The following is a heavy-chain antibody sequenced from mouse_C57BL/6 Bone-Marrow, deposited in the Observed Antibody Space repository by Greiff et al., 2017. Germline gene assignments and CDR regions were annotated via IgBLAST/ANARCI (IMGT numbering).Heavy chain of an antibody. CDR2: IYPGSGNT. CDR1: GYSFTSYY. Sequence: VQLQQSGPELVKPGASVKISCKASGYSFTSYYIHWVKQRPGQGLEWIGWIYPGSGNTKYNEKFKGKATLTADTSSSTAYMQLSSLTSEDSAVYYCAREGYGSSQFPYYYAMDYWGQGTSVTVSS. V-gene: IGHV1-66*01. D-gene: IGHD1-1*01. CDR3: AREGYGSSQFPYYYAMDY. J-gene: IGHJ4*01.